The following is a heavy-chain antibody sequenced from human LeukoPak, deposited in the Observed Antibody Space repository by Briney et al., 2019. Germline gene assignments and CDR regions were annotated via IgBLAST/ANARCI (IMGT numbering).Heavy chain of an antibody. D-gene: IGHD6-19*01. Sequence: SETLSLTCTVSGGSISSSSYYWGWIRQPPGKGLEWIGSIYYSGSTYYNPSLKSRVTISVDKSKNRFSLKLSSVTAADTAVYYCARGNKWLVPFDYWGQGTLVTVSS. CDR1: GGSISSSSYY. CDR3: ARGNKWLVPFDY. J-gene: IGHJ4*02. CDR2: IYYSGST. V-gene: IGHV4-39*07.